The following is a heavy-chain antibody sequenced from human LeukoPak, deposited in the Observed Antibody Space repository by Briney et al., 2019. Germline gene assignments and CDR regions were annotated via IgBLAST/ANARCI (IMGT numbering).Heavy chain of an antibody. Sequence: ASVKVSCKASGYTFTGYYMHWVRQAPGQGLEWMGWINPNSGGTNYAQKFQGRVTMTRDTSISTAYMELSRLRSDDTAAYYCASGPLMETTVGAFDIWGQGTMVTVSS. J-gene: IGHJ3*02. V-gene: IGHV1-2*02. CDR2: INPNSGGT. CDR1: GYTFTGYY. D-gene: IGHD4-17*01. CDR3: ASGPLMETTVGAFDI.